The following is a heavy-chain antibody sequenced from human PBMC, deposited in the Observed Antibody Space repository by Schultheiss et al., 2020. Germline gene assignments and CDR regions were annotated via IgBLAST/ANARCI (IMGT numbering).Heavy chain of an antibody. J-gene: IGHJ6*02. CDR2: ISYDGSNK. V-gene: IGHV3-30*03. D-gene: IGHD3-10*01. CDR3: ARAGMVRAQHYYYYGMDV. Sequence: GGSLRLSCAASGFTFSSYGMHWVRQAPGKGLEWVAVISYDGSNKYYADSVKGRFTISRDNSKNTLYLQMNSLRAEDTAVYYCARAGMVRAQHYYYYGMDVWGQGTTVTGSS. CDR1: GFTFSSYG.